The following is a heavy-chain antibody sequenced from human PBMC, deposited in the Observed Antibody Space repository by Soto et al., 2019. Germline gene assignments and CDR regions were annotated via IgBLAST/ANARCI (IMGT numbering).Heavy chain of an antibody. CDR2: ISFDGNNQ. Sequence: PGGSLRLSCAASGFTFSSYVMHWVRQAPGKGLEWVAVISFDGNNQYYADSVKGRITISRDNSKKTLYLQMNSLRLEDTAVYYCAKDGGGPYYHYGMDVWGQGTTVTVSS. D-gene: IGHD2-15*01. CDR1: GFTFSSYV. CDR3: AKDGGGPYYHYGMDV. J-gene: IGHJ6*02. V-gene: IGHV3-30*18.